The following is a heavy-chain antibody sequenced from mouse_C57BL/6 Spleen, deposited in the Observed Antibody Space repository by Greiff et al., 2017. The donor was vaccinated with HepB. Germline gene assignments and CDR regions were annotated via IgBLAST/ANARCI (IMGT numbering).Heavy chain of an antibody. D-gene: IGHD2-10*02. CDR2: IYPGSGST. CDR1: GYTFTSYW. J-gene: IGHJ1*03. Sequence: VKLQQPGAELVKPGASVKMSCKASGYTFTSYWITWVKQRPGQGLEWIGDIYPGSGSTNYNEKFKSKATLTVDTSSSTAYMQLSSLTSEDSAVYYCARRRYGNYVWYFDVWGTGTTVTVSS. CDR3: ARRRYGNYVWYFDV. V-gene: IGHV1-55*01.